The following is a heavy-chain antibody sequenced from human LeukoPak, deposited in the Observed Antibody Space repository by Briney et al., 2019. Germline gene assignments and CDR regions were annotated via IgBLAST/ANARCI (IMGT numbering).Heavy chain of an antibody. D-gene: IGHD2-2*01. CDR3: ARLVGGYCSSTSCYGWFDP. CDR2: INPNSGGT. J-gene: IGHJ5*02. V-gene: IGHV1-2*02. CDR1: GYTFTGYY. Sequence: ASVKVSCKASGYTFTGYYMHWVRQAPGQGLEWMGWINPNSGGTNYAQKFQGRVTMTRDTSISTAYMELSRLRSDDTAVYYCARLVGGYCSSTSCYGWFDPWGQGTLVTVSS.